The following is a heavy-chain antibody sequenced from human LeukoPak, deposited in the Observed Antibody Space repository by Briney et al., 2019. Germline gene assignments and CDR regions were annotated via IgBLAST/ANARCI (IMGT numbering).Heavy chain of an antibody. CDR1: GFTFSDYY. Sequence: GGSLRLSCAASGFTFSDYYMSWIRQAPGKGLGWVSYISGSSSYTNYADPVKGRFTISRDNAKNSLYLQMNSLRADDTAVYYCARGRDYYGNWGQGTLVTVSS. D-gene: IGHD3-10*01. CDR3: ARGRDYYGN. CDR2: ISGSSSYT. V-gene: IGHV3-11*05. J-gene: IGHJ4*02.